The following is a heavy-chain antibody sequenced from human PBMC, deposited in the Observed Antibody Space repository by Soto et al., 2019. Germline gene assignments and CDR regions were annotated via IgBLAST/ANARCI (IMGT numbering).Heavy chain of an antibody. CDR2: INHSGST. Sequence: SETLSVTCAVYGGSFSGYYWSWIRQPPGKGLEWIGEINHSGSTNYNPSLKSRVTISVDTSKNQFSLKLSSVTAADTAVYYCARTYSSSWSPFAYWGQGTLVTVSS. V-gene: IGHV4-34*01. CDR1: GGSFSGYY. J-gene: IGHJ4*02. D-gene: IGHD6-13*01. CDR3: ARTYSSSWSPFAY.